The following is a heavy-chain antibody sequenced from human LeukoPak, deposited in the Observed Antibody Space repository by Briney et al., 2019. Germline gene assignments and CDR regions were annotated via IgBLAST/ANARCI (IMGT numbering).Heavy chain of an antibody. D-gene: IGHD3-3*01. V-gene: IGHV4-4*07. CDR3: ARDGYYDFWSGYNYYYYMDV. J-gene: IGHJ6*03. Sequence: SETLSLTCTVSGGSISSYYWSWIRQPAGKGLEWIGRIYTSGSTNYNPSLKTRVTMSVDTSKNQFSLKLSSVTAADTAVYYCARDGYYDFWSGYNYYYYMDVWGKGTTVTVSS. CDR2: IYTSGST. CDR1: GGSISSYY.